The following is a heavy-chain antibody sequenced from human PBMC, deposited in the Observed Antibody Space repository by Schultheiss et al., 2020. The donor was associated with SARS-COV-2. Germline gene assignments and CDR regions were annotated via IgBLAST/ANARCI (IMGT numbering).Heavy chain of an antibody. J-gene: IGHJ4*02. CDR3: ARTRYSSGWFGGNYFDY. V-gene: IGHV2-70*11. Sequence: SGPTLVKPTQTLTLTCTFSGFSLSTSGVGVGWIRQPPGKALEWLARIDWDDDKYYSTSLKTRLTISKDTSKNQVVLTMTNMDPVDTATYYCARTRYSSGWFGGNYFDYWGQGTLVTVSS. CDR1: GFSLSTSGVG. CDR2: IDWDDDK. D-gene: IGHD6-19*01.